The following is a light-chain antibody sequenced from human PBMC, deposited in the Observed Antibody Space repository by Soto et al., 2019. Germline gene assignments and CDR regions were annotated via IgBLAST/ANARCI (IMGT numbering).Light chain of an antibody. V-gene: IGLV2-14*03. CDR3: SSHAAGSTLI. CDR2: DVT. Sequence: QSVLTQPASVSGSPGQSTTMSCTGTSSDVGGYNEVSWYQQRPGKAPKLMIYDVTSRPSGVSNRFSGSKSGNTASLTISGLQAEDEAYYYCSSHAAGSTLIFGGGTQLTVL. CDR1: SSDVGGYNE. J-gene: IGLJ2*01.